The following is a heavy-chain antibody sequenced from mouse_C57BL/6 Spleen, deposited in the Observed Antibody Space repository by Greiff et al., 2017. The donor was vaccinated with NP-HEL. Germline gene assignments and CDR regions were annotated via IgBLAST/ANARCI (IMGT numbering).Heavy chain of an antibody. Sequence: VQLQQSGPELVKPGASVKISCKASGYSFTGYYMNWVKQSPEKSLEWIGEINPSTGGTTYNQKFKAKATLTVDKSSSTAYMQLKSLTSEDSAVYYCARAYYSTPWFAYWGQGTLVTVSA. D-gene: IGHD2-5*01. CDR2: INPSTGGT. V-gene: IGHV1-42*01. CDR3: ARAYYSTPWFAY. J-gene: IGHJ3*01. CDR1: GYSFTGYY.